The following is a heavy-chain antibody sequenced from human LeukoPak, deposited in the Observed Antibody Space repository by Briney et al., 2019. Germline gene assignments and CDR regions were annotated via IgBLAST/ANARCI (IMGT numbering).Heavy chain of an antibody. J-gene: IGHJ4*02. V-gene: IGHV3-30*03. CDR2: ISYDGSNK. D-gene: IGHD3-22*01. CDR1: GFTFSSYG. Sequence: GGSLRLSCAASGFTFSSYGMHWVRQAPGKGLEWVAVISYDGSNKYYADSVKGRFTISRDNSKNTLYLQMNSLRAEDTAVYYCARDSPHSGYFDYWGQGTLVTVSS. CDR3: ARDSPHSGYFDY.